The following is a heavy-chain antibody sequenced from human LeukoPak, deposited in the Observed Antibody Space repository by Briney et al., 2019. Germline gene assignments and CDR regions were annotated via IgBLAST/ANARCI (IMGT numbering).Heavy chain of an antibody. D-gene: IGHD2-15*01. V-gene: IGHV1-69*13. CDR1: GGTFSSYA. CDR3: ARVKFVGANWSFDL. CDR2: IIPIFAAA. J-gene: IGHJ2*01. Sequence: SVKVSCKASGGTFSSYAISWVRQAPGQGLERMGGIIPIFAAANYAQKFQGRVTITADESTSTAYMELSSLRSEDTAVYYCARVKFVGANWSFDLWGRGTLVTVSS.